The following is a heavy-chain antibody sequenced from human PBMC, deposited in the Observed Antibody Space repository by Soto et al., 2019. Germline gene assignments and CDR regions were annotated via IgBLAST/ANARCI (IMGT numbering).Heavy chain of an antibody. CDR2: IIPIFGTA. D-gene: IGHD6-13*01. V-gene: IGHV1-69*13. Sequence: SVKVSCKASGGTFSSYAISWVRQAPGQGLEWMGGIIPIFGTANYAQKFQGRVTITADESTSTAYMELSSLRSEDTAVYYCASREAAAGIYYYYYGMDVWGQGTTVTVSS. J-gene: IGHJ6*02. CDR1: GGTFSSYA. CDR3: ASREAAAGIYYYYYGMDV.